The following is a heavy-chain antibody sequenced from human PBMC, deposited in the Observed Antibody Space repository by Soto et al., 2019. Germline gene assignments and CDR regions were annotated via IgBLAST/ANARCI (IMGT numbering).Heavy chain of an antibody. CDR3: ARTLGYDFWSGYSKDAFDI. Sequence: QVQLVQSGAEVKKPGASVKVSCKASGYTFTSYDTNWVRQATGQGLEWMGWMNPTSNNTGYAQKCQGRVNRARNTAISTAYRELSSVGAEDTAVYDCARTLGYDFWSGYSKDAFDIWGQGTMVTDSS. D-gene: IGHD3-3*01. V-gene: IGHV1-8*01. CDR2: MNPTSNNT. J-gene: IGHJ3*02. CDR1: GYTFTSYD.